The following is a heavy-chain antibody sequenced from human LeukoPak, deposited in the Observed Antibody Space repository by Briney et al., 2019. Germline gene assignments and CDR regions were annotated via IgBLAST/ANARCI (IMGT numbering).Heavy chain of an antibody. Sequence: GGSLRLSCVASGFTFDNYGMQWVRQAPGKGLEWVAGISYDGSNKYYSDSVKGRFTISRDKSQNTLYLQMSSLRAEDTAVYYCAKEFYYMDVWGKGTTVTVSS. V-gene: IGHV3-30*18. CDR2: ISYDGSNK. J-gene: IGHJ6*03. CDR1: GFTFDNYG. CDR3: AKEFYYMDV.